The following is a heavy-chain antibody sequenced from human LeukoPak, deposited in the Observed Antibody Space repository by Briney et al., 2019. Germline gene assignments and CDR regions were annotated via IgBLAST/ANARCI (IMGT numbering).Heavy chain of an antibody. CDR2: ISSSSSYI. J-gene: IGHJ3*02. V-gene: IGHV3-21*01. Sequence: GGSLRLSCAASGFTFSSYWMHWVRQAPGKGLEWVSSISSSSSYIYYADSVKGRFTISRDNAKNSLYLQMNSLRAEDTAVYYCARADPDAFDIWGQGTMVTVSS. CDR3: ARADPDAFDI. CDR1: GFTFSSYW.